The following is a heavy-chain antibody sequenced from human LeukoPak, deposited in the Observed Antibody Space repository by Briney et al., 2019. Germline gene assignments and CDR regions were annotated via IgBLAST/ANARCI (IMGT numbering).Heavy chain of an antibody. J-gene: IGHJ4*02. CDR3: ARKGDHYDRSGYFHYFDY. CDR1: GFTVTDND. D-gene: IGHD3-22*01. Sequence: PGGSLRLSCAASGFTVTDNDMSWVRQAPGKGLEWVSDIHSGGRTYYADSLKDRFTISRDNSKNTLYLQMSSLRVEDTAVYYCARKGDHYDRSGYFHYFDYWGQGTLLTVSS. CDR2: IHSGGRT. V-gene: IGHV3-66*01.